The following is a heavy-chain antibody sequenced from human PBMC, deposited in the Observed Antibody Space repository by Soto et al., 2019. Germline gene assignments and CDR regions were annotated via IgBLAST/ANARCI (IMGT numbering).Heavy chain of an antibody. J-gene: IGHJ4*02. CDR3: VRHGNGTPFYFDL. V-gene: IGHV5-10-1*03. Sequence: EVQLVPSGAEVKKPGESLRLSCQGSGYRFINYWISWVRQMPGKGLEWVGRIDPSDSYTVYSPSFQGHDTISIDTAINTPFLQRRSLQASDTAMYYCVRHGNGTPFYFDLWGRGTLVPVSS. D-gene: IGHD1-1*01. CDR1: GYRFINYW. CDR2: IDPSDSYT.